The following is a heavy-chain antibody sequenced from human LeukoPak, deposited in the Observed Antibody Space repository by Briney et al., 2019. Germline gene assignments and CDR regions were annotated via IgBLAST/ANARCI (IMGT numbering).Heavy chain of an antibody. Sequence: SETLSLTCTVSGGSISSSSYYWGWIRQPPGKGLEWIGSIYYSGSTYYNPSLKSRVTISVDTSKNQFSLKLSSVTAADTAVYYCAIYDYGDYGLYDYWGQETLVTVSS. D-gene: IGHD4-17*01. J-gene: IGHJ4*02. V-gene: IGHV4-39*01. CDR2: IYYSGST. CDR1: GGSISSSSYY. CDR3: AIYDYGDYGLYDY.